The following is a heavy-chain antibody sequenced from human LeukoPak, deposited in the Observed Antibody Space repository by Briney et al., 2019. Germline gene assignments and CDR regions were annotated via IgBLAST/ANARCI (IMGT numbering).Heavy chain of an antibody. J-gene: IGHJ3*02. Sequence: SETLSLTCTVSGASISSSYWSWIRQPPGKRLEWIGYIYYNGNTNSNPSLKSRVTVSADTSKNQFSLKLSSVTAADTAIYYCVRGDYDNRGYSNAFDIWGQGAMVTVSS. CDR3: VRGDYDNRGYSNAFDI. D-gene: IGHD3-22*01. CDR1: GASISSSY. V-gene: IGHV4-59*01. CDR2: IYYNGNT.